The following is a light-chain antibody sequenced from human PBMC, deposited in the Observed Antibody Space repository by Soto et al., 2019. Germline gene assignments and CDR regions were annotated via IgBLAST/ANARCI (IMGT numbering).Light chain of an antibody. CDR2: EVS. CDR3: SSYTSSSTRV. Sequence: QSVLTQPASVSGSPGQSITISCTGTSSDVGSYTLVSWYQQHPGKAPKLMIYEVSNRPSGVSNRFSGSKSDNTASLTISGLQAEDEADYYCSSYTSSSTRVFGTGTKVTVL. V-gene: IGLV2-14*02. CDR1: SSDVGSYTL. J-gene: IGLJ1*01.